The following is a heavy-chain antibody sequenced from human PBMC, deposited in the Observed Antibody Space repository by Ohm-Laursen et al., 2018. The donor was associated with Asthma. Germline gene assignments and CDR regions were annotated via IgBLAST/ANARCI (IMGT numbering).Heavy chain of an antibody. J-gene: IGHJ4*02. D-gene: IGHD6-13*01. CDR3: AKVKYSSSFDY. Sequence: SVKVSCKASGYTFTSYAIHWVRQAPGQRLEWMGWINTGNGITKYSQKFQGRVTITRDTSASTAYMELSSLRSEDTAMYYCAKVKYSSSFDYWGQGTLVSVSS. CDR1: GYTFTSYA. CDR2: INTGNGIT. V-gene: IGHV1-3*04.